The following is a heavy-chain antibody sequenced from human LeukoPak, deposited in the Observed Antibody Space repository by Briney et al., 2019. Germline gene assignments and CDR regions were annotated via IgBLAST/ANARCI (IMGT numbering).Heavy chain of an antibody. D-gene: IGHD3-22*01. J-gene: IGHJ6*02. V-gene: IGHV3-23*01. Sequence: GGSLRLSCAASGFTFSSYAMTWVRQAPGKGLEWVSIISGSGGSTYYADPVKGRFTIPRDNAKNSLYLQMNSLRDEDTAVYYCARANFYYYDSSGYLNYYYGMDVWGQGTTVTVSS. CDR3: ARANFYYYDSSGYLNYYYGMDV. CDR2: ISGSGGST. CDR1: GFTFSSYA.